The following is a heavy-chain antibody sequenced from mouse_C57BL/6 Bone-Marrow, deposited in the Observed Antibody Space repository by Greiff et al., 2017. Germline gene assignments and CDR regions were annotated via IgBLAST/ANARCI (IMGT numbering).Heavy chain of an antibody. D-gene: IGHD1-1*01. Sequence: EVHLVESGGDLVKPGGSLKLSCAASGFTFSSYGMSWVRQTPDKRLEWVATISSGGSYTYYPDSVTGRFTISRDNAKNTLYLQMSSLKSEDTAMYYCARVGYYGHFDDWGQGTTLTVSS. CDR3: ARVGYYGHFDD. V-gene: IGHV5-6*01. CDR1: GFTFSSYG. CDR2: ISSGGSYT. J-gene: IGHJ2*01.